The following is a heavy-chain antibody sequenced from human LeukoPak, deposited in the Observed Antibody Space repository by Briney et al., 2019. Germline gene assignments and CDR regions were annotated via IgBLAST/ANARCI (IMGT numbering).Heavy chain of an antibody. V-gene: IGHV4-4*07. D-gene: IGHD3-22*01. CDR2: IYTSGST. CDR3: ARDNYYDSSGYLGNWFDP. J-gene: IGHJ5*02. CDR1: GGSISSYY. Sequence: SETLSLTCTVSGGSISSYYWSWIRQPAGKGLEWIGRIYTSGSTNYNPSLKSRVTMSVDTSKNQFSLKLSSVTAADTAVYYCARDNYYDSSGYLGNWFDPWGQGILVTVSS.